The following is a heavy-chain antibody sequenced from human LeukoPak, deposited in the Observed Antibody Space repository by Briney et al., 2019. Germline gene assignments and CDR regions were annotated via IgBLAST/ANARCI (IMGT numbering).Heavy chain of an antibody. CDR2: IYYSGST. Sequence: PSETLSLTCTVSGGSISGYYWSWIRQPPGKGLEWIGYIYYSGSTVYNPSLKSRVSMSADTSKNQLSLKLSSVTAADTAVYYCVRMDYGSGSYYPDYWGQGNLVTVSS. CDR3: VRMDYGSGSYYPDY. J-gene: IGHJ4*02. V-gene: IGHV4-59*01. CDR1: GGSISGYY. D-gene: IGHD3-10*01.